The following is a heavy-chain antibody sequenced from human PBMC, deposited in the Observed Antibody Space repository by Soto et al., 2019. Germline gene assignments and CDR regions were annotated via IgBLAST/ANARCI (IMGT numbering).Heavy chain of an antibody. CDR1: GFTFYTYG. CDR3: ARIGCTGGNCKPSAYYAMDV. CDR2: IWYDGSLK. Sequence: QVQLVESGGGVVQPGRSLRLSCAASGFTFYTYGMHWVRQAPGKGLEWVAIIWYDGSLKYYADSVKGRFTISRDNPKNTPSLQMNSVRAEDTAVYYCARIGCTGGNCKPSAYYAMDVWGQGTPVTVSS. J-gene: IGHJ6*02. V-gene: IGHV3-33*01. D-gene: IGHD2-15*01.